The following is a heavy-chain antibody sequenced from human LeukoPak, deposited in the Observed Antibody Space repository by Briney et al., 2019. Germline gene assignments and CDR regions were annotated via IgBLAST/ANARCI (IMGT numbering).Heavy chain of an antibody. Sequence: GGSLRLSCAASGFTFSSYWMSWVRQAPGKGLEWVANIKQDGSEKYYVDSVKGRFTISRDNAKNSLYLQMNSLRAEDAAVYYCARVGCSSTSCPPYFDYWGQGTLVTVSS. D-gene: IGHD2-2*01. V-gene: IGHV3-7*01. CDR3: ARVGCSSTSCPPYFDY. J-gene: IGHJ4*02. CDR2: IKQDGSEK. CDR1: GFTFSSYW.